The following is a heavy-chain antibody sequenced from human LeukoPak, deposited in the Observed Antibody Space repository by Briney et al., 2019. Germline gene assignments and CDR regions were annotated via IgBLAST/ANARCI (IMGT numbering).Heavy chain of an antibody. CDR2: ISAYNGNT. CDR1: GYTFTSYG. Sequence: GASVKVSCKASGYTFTSYGISWVRQAPGQGLEWMGWISAYNGNTNYAQKLQGRVTMTTDTSTSTAYMELRSLRSDDTAVYYCARANDYDGNSDLGEFGFWGQGTLVTVSS. J-gene: IGHJ4*02. D-gene: IGHD4-23*01. V-gene: IGHV1-18*01. CDR3: ARANDYDGNSDLGEFGF.